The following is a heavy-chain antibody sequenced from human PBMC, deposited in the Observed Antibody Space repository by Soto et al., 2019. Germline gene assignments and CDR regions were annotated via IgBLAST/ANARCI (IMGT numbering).Heavy chain of an antibody. Sequence: ASVKVSCKASGYTFTSYGISWVRQAPGQGLEWMGWISAYNGNTNYAQKLQGRVTMTTDTSTSTAYMELRSLRSDDTAVYYCARVGDLARYLDSQRYYYYMDVWGKGTTVTVSS. J-gene: IGHJ6*03. D-gene: IGHD3-9*01. CDR3: ARVGDLARYLDSQRYYYYMDV. CDR1: GYTFTSYG. V-gene: IGHV1-18*01. CDR2: ISAYNGNT.